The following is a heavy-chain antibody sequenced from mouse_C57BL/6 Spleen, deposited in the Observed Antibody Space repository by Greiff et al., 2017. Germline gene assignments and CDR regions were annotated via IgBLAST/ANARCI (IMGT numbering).Heavy chain of an antibody. J-gene: IGHJ2*01. CDR3: ASNDGYSYYFDY. D-gene: IGHD2-3*01. CDR2: IYPGSGST. V-gene: IGHV1-55*01. CDR1: GYTFTSYW. Sequence: VQLQQPGAELVKPGASVKMSCKASGYTFTSYWITWVKQRPGQGLEWIGDIYPGSGSTNYNEKFKSKATLTVDTSSSTAYMQLSSLTSEDSAVYYCASNDGYSYYFDYWGQGTTLTVSS.